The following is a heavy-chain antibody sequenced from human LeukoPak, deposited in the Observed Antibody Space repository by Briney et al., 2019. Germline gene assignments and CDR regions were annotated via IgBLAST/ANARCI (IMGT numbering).Heavy chain of an antibody. CDR1: GFTFDDYG. D-gene: IGHD3-3*01. V-gene: IGHV3-20*01. J-gene: IGHJ4*02. CDR2: INWNGGST. Sequence: GGSLRLSCAASGFTFDDYGMSWVRQAPGKGLEWVSGINWNGGSTGYADSVKGRFTISRDNAKNSLYLQMNSLRAEDTALYHCARWLSGYGFWSGYSYYFDYWGQGTLVTVSS. CDR3: ARWLSGYGFWSGYSYYFDY.